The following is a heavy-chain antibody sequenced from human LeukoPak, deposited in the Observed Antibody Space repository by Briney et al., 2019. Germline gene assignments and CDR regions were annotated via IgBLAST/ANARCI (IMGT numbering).Heavy chain of an antibody. V-gene: IGHV3-7*03. Sequence: GGSLRLSCAASGFTFSSYWMSWVRQAPGKGLEWVANIKQDGSEKYYVDSVKGRFTISRDNAKNSLYLQMNSLRAEDTAVYYCARDQGSGYDRDYYYYGMDVWGKGTTVIVSS. CDR3: ARDQGSGYDRDYYYYGMDV. CDR2: IKQDGSEK. CDR1: GFTFSSYW. D-gene: IGHD5-12*01. J-gene: IGHJ6*04.